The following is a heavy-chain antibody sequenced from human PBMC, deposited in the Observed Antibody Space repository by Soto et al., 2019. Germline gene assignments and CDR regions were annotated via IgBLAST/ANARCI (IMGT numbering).Heavy chain of an antibody. CDR2: ISAYNGNT. CDR3: ARDRGAYYDYIWGTYQL. Sequence: QVQLVQSGAEVKKPGASVKVSCKASGYTFSSYGISWVRQGPGQGLEWMGWISAYNGNTNYAQKFQGRVTMTTDTSTNSAYMELRSLKADDTAVFYCARDRGAYYDYIWGTYQLWGQGTLVTVSS. D-gene: IGHD3-16*02. V-gene: IGHV1-18*01. J-gene: IGHJ4*02. CDR1: GYTFSSYG.